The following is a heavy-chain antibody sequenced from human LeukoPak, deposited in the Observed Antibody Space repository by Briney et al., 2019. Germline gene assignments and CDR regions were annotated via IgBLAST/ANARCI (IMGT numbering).Heavy chain of an antibody. J-gene: IGHJ4*02. Sequence: GSLRLSCAASGFPFSSYSMTWVRQAPGKGLEWVANIKPDGTTKFYVDSVKGRFTISRDNALNSLYLQMNNLKAEDTAVYYCASERASTYGPLGHWGQGTLVIVSS. CDR1: GFPFSSYS. D-gene: IGHD5-18*01. V-gene: IGHV3-7*03. CDR3: ASERASTYGPLGH. CDR2: IKPDGTTK.